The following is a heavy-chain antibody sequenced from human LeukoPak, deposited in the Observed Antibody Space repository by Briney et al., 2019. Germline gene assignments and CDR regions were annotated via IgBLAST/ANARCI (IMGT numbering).Heavy chain of an antibody. CDR2: ISGSGGST. D-gene: IGHD3-22*01. V-gene: IGHV3-23*01. CDR1: GFTFSSYA. J-gene: IGHJ4*02. CDR3: AKDHYYDSSGSGIY. Sequence: GGSLRLSCAAPGFTFSSYAVSWVRQAPGKGLEWVSAISGSGGSTYYADSVKGRFTISRDNSKNTLYLQMNSLRAEDTAVYYCAKDHYYDSSGSGIYWGQGTLVTVSS.